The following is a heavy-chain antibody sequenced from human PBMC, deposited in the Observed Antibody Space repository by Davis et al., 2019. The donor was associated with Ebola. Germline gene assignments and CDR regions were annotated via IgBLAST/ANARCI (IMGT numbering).Heavy chain of an antibody. CDR2: IKPDGGER. D-gene: IGHD5-24*01. Sequence: LSLTCAASGFTFSSHWMSWVRQAPEKGLEWVANIKPDGGERYYVDSVKGRFTISRDNAKNSLYLQMNSLRDEDTAVYYCARDRRDGYNPFDYWGQGTLVTVSS. V-gene: IGHV3-7*01. J-gene: IGHJ4*02. CDR1: GFTFSSHW. CDR3: ARDRRDGYNPFDY.